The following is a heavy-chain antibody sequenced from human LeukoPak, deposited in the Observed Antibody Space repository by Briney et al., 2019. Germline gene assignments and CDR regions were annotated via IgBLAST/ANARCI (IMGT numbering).Heavy chain of an antibody. J-gene: IGHJ6*03. D-gene: IGHD2-2*02. Sequence: ASVKVSRKASGYTFTSYDINWVRQATGQGLEWMGWMNPNSGNTGYAQKFQGRVTMTRNTSISTAYMELSNLRSEDTAVYYCARGYCSSTSCYSGGPYYMDVWGKGTTVTVSS. CDR1: GYTFTSYD. CDR3: ARGYCSSTSCYSGGPYYMDV. CDR2: MNPNSGNT. V-gene: IGHV1-8*01.